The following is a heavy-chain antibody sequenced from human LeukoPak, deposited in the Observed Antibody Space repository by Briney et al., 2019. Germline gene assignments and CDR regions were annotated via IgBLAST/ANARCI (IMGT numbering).Heavy chain of an antibody. CDR3: ARVARGGGYYYYYYMDV. D-gene: IGHD3-10*01. J-gene: IGHJ6*03. CDR1: GFTSDDYG. CDR2: INWNGGST. Sequence: GGSLRLSCAASGFTSDDYGMSWVRQAPGKGLEWVSGINWNGGSTGYADSVKGRFTISRDNAKNSLYLQMNSLRAEDTALYYCARVARGGGYYYYYYMDVWGKGTTVTVSS. V-gene: IGHV3-20*04.